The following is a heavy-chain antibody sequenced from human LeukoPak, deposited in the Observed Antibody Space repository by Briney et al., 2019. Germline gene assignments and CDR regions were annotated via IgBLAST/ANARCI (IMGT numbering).Heavy chain of an antibody. Sequence: GGSLRLSCAASGFTFSSYEMNWVRQAPGKGLEWVSYISSSGTTIYYADSVKGRFTISRDNAKNSLYPQMNSLRAEDTAVYYCPRRMGSSWYYFDYWGQGTLVTVSS. J-gene: IGHJ4*02. CDR2: ISSSGTTI. CDR1: GFTFSSYE. D-gene: IGHD6-13*01. CDR3: PRRMGSSWYYFDY. V-gene: IGHV3-48*03.